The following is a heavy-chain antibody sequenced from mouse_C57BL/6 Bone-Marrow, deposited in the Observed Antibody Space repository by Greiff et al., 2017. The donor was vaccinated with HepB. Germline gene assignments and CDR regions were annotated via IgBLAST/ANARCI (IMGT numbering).Heavy chain of an antibody. CDR2: IHPNSGST. Sequence: VQLQQPGAELVKPGASVKLSCEASGYTFTSYWMHWVKQRPGQGLEWIGMIHPNSGSTNYNEKFKSKATLTVDKSSSTAYMQLSSLTSEDSAVYYCARLGAWSPLDYWGQGTTLTVSS. CDR3: ARLGAWSPLDY. CDR1: GYTFTSYW. J-gene: IGHJ2*01. D-gene: IGHD3-3*01. V-gene: IGHV1-64*01.